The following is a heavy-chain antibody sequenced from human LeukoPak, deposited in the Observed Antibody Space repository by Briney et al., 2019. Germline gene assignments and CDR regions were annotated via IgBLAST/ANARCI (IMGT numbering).Heavy chain of an antibody. J-gene: IGHJ6*02. CDR2: IVYDGSHQ. CDR3: VKGSGTNDYGMDT. D-gene: IGHD3-10*01. Sequence: GGSLRFSCAASGFTFNRCGMHWVRQAPGKGLEWVAVIVYDGSHQYYTDSVKGRFTISRDNSKNTVFLQMDSLRAEDTGVYYCVKGSGTNDYGMDTWGQGTTVTVPS. V-gene: IGHV3-30*18. CDR1: GFTFNRCG.